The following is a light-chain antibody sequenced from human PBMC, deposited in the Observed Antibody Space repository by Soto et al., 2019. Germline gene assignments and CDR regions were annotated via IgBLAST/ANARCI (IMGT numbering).Light chain of an antibody. V-gene: IGKV3-15*01. CDR2: GAS. CDR3: QQHNNWPPIT. Sequence: EIVMPQSHATLSVSPGASSPLSGRASPSVSSNLAWYQQKPGQAPRLLIYGASTRATGIPARFSGSGSGTEFTLTISSLQSEDFAVYYCQQHNNWPPITFGQGTRLEIK. CDR1: PSVSSN. J-gene: IGKJ5*01.